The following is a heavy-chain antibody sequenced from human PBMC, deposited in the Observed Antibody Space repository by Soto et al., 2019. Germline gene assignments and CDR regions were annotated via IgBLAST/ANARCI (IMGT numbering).Heavy chain of an antibody. CDR3: ARDRGYSYGYFDP. CDR1: GGSISSGGYS. CDR2: IYHSGST. Sequence: SETLSLTCAVSGGSISSGGYSWSWIRQPPGKGLEWIGYIYHSGSTYYNPSLKSRVTISVDRSKNQFSLKLSSVSAADTAVYYCARDRGYSYGYFDPWGQGTLVTVSS. J-gene: IGHJ5*02. V-gene: IGHV4-30-2*01. D-gene: IGHD5-18*01.